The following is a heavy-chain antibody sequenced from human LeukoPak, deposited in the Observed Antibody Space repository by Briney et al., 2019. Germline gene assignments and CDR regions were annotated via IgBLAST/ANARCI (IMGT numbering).Heavy chain of an antibody. Sequence: SETLSLTCTVVGGSISSRDENWNLIRQPPGKVLEWIGNVDYNGNIYYSPSLKSRALVSVDTSKNQVSLRLTSVTVADTAVYFCARSNHFWSGFLDTWGQGTLVTVSS. CDR1: GGSISSRDEN. V-gene: IGHV4-39*07. D-gene: IGHD3-3*02. CDR3: ARSNHFWSGFLDT. J-gene: IGHJ4*02. CDR2: VDYNGNI.